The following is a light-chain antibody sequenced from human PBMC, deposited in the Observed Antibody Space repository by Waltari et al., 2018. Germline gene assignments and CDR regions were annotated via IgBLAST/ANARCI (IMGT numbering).Light chain of an antibody. V-gene: IGLV2-14*01. CDR1: SRHVGRYHY. CDR2: DVS. CDR3: SSYTSSSTLV. J-gene: IGLJ2*01. Sequence: QSALTQPASVSGSPGQSITISCTGPSRHVGRYHYVSWYQQHPGKAPKLMIYDVSTRPSGVSNRFSGSKSGNTASLTISGLQAEDEADYYCSSYTSSSTLVFGGGTKLTVL.